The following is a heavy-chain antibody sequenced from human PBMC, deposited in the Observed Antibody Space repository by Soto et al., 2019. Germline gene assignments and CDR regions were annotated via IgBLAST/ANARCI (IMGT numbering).Heavy chain of an antibody. CDR1: GGTFSSYA. CDR2: IIPIFGTA. CDR3: ASPAVAGEVYYFDY. D-gene: IGHD6-19*01. V-gene: IGHV1-69*13. J-gene: IGHJ4*02. Sequence: GASVKVSCKASGGTFSSYAISWVRQAPGQGLEWMGGIIPIFGTANYAQKFQGRVTITADESTSTAYMELSSLRSEDTAVYYCASPAVAGEVYYFDYWGQGTLVTVSS.